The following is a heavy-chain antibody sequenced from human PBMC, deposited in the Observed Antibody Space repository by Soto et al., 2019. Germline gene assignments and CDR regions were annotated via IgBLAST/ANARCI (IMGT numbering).Heavy chain of an antibody. D-gene: IGHD1-1*01. V-gene: IGHV4-61*01. CDR2: IYYSGST. J-gene: IGHJ6*02. CDR3: ARVRGTGTPYYYYYYGMDV. CDR1: GGSVSSGSYY. Sequence: SETLSLTCTVSGGSVSSGSYYWSWIRQPPGEGLEWIGYIYYSGSTNYNPSLKSRVTISVDTSKNQFSLKLSSVTAADTAVYYCARVRGTGTPYYYYYYGMDVWGQGTTVTVSS.